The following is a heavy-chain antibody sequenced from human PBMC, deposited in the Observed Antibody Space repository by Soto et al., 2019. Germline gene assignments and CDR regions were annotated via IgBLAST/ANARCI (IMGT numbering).Heavy chain of an antibody. J-gene: IGHJ4*02. CDR1: GFSLRSSGMG. CDR2: IYWDDDK. D-gene: IGHD3-16*01. V-gene: IGHV2-5*02. CDR3: PHTAPGGVTSLAN. Sequence: QITLKESGPTLVKPTQTLTLTCTFSGFSLRSSGMGVGWIRQPPGKALEWLALIYWDDDKFYSPSLKSRLTLAKDTAKNQVVLTVPNVDPLDKGPHYCPHTAPGGVTSLANWGQGTRLTASA.